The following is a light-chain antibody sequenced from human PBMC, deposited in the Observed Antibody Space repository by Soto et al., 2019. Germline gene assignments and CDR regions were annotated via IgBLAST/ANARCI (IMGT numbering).Light chain of an antibody. CDR1: SSDVGGYNY. CDR3: CSYTTSSTYV. J-gene: IGLJ1*01. V-gene: IGLV2-14*03. CDR2: DVN. Sequence: QSVLTQPASVSGSPGQSIAISCTGTSSDVGGYNYVSWYQQHPGKAPKLMIYDVNNRPSGVSNRFSGSKSGNTASLTISGLQAEDEADYYCCSYTTSSTYVFGTGTKPTVL.